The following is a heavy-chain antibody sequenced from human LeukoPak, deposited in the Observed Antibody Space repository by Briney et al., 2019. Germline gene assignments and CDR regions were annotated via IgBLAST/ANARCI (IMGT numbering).Heavy chain of an antibody. CDR3: ARGRLYSSSLDY. Sequence: GGSLRLSCAASGFTFSSYAMHWVRQAPGKGLEWVAVISYDGSNKYYADSVKGRFTISRDNSKNTLYLQMNSLRAEDTAVYYCARGRLYSSSLDYWGQGTLVTVSS. J-gene: IGHJ4*02. D-gene: IGHD6-13*01. CDR2: ISYDGSNK. V-gene: IGHV3-30*04. CDR1: GFTFSSYA.